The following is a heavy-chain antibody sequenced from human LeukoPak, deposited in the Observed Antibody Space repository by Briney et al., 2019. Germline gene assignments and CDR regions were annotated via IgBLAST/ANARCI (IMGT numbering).Heavy chain of an antibody. CDR2: ISSNSRYI. J-gene: IGHJ4*02. CDR3: ARDGLGSYDF. Sequence: GGSLRLSCAASGFDFSDYTITWVRQAPGKGLEWLSSISSNSRYIYYADSVKGRLTVSRDNAKNSVYLQMNNLRGEDSAVYYCARDGLGSYDFWGQGTLVTVSS. D-gene: IGHD3-10*01. V-gene: IGHV3-21*01. CDR1: GFDFSDYT.